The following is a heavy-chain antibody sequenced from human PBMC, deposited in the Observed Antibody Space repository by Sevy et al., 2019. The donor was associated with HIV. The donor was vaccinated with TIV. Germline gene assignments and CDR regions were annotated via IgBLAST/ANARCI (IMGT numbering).Heavy chain of an antibody. CDR3: AHRGWVHFYDSTGYYTRAEYFQH. J-gene: IGHJ1*01. CDR2: IYWNDDQ. CDR1: GFSLTSTGVG. D-gene: IGHD3-22*01. Sequence: SGPTLVKPTETLTLTCTFSGFSLTSTGVGVGWIRQPPGKAPEWLALIYWNDDQRYSPSLKNRLTITKDTSKNQVVLTMTNLDPVDTATYYCAHRGWVHFYDSTGYYTRAEYFQHWGQGTLVTVSS. V-gene: IGHV2-5*01.